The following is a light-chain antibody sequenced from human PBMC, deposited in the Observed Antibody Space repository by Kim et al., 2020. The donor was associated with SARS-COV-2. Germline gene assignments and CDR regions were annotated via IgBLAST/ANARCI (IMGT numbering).Light chain of an antibody. V-gene: IGLV3-21*04. J-gene: IGLJ1*01. Sequence: PGETATITCEGNIRRSRRVHWYQQRPGQAPVLVIYYDTDRPSGIPERFSGSSSGNTATLTISRVEAGDEADYYCQVWDSDSDHPYVFGTGTKVTVL. CDR3: QVWDSDSDHPYV. CDR1: IRRSRR. CDR2: YDT.